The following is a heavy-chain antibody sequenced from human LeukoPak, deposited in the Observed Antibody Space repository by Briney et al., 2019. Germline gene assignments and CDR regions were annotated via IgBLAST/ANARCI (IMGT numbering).Heavy chain of an antibody. CDR1: GFTFNDYG. D-gene: IGHD1-1*01. V-gene: IGHV3-20*04. CDR2: INWNGGST. CDR3: ARDDSSITGINRH. J-gene: IGHJ4*02. Sequence: GGSLRLSCAASGFTFNDYGMSWVRQAPGKGLEWVSGINWNGGSTGYADSVKGRFTISRDNAKNSLYVQMNSLRAKDTALYYCARDDSSITGINRHWGQGTLVTVSS.